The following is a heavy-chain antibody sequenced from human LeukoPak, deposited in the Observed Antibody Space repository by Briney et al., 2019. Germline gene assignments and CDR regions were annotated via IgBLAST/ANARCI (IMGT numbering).Heavy chain of an antibody. CDR2: ISSGSSYI. CDR1: GFTFSSYS. J-gene: IGHJ4*02. D-gene: IGHD1-1*01. V-gene: IGHV3-21*01. CDR3: ARDYKGLSEY. Sequence: GGSLRLSCAASGFTFSSYSMNWVRRAPGKGLEWVSSISSGSSYIYYADSVKGRFTISRDNAKDSLYLQMNSLRAEDTAVYFCARDYKGLSEYWGQGTLDTVSS.